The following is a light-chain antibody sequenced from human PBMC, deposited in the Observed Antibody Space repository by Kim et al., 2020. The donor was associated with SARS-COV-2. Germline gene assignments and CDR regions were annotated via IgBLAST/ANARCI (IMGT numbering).Light chain of an antibody. CDR3: NSRDSSGYF. Sequence: SSELTQDPAVSVALGQTVRITCQGDSLRSYYASWYQQKPGQAPVLVIYGKNNRPSGIPDRFSGSSSGNTASLTITGAQAEDEADYYCNSRDSSGYFFGTGTKVTVL. V-gene: IGLV3-19*01. CDR2: GKN. J-gene: IGLJ1*01. CDR1: SLRSYY.